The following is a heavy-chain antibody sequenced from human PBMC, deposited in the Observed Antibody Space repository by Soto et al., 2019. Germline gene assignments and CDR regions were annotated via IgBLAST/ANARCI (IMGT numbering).Heavy chain of an antibody. CDR1: GFSLNTGGLG. Sequence: QITLKESGPTLVKPTQTLTLTCTFSGFSLNTGGLGVGWIRQPPGKALEWLALIYWDDDKRYSPSLKSRLTITKDNSKNQVVLTMTNMDPVDTATYYCAHSRCGGDCLQSYSSHYYYGMDVWGQGTTVTVSS. D-gene: IGHD2-21*02. V-gene: IGHV2-5*02. CDR2: IYWDDDK. CDR3: AHSRCGGDCLQSYSSHYYYGMDV. J-gene: IGHJ6*02.